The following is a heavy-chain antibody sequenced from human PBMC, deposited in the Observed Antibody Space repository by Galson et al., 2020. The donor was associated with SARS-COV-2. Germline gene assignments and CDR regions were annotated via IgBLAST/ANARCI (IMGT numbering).Heavy chain of an antibody. CDR2: ISYDGSSK. J-gene: IGHJ6*02. V-gene: IGHV3-30*03. D-gene: IGHD6-6*01. Sequence: TGGSLRLSCAASGFTFSSYGMHWVRQAPGKGLEWVAVISYDGSSKYYADSGKGRFTTSRDNSKNTLYLQMNSLRAEDTAVYYCARSLGMAARPGEEYYYYGMDVWGQGTTVTVSS. CDR3: ARSLGMAARPGEEYYYYGMDV. CDR1: GFTFSSYG.